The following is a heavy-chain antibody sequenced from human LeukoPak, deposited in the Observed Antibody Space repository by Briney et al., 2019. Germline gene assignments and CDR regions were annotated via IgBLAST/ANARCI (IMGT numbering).Heavy chain of an antibody. Sequence: GGSLRLSCVASGFTFSSHAMSWVRQAPGKGLEWVAHIKQDGSEKYYVDSVKGRFTISRDNAKNSLYLQMNSLRAEDTAVYYCAREGAPYGDFGTNDYWGQGTLVTVSS. V-gene: IGHV3-7*01. CDR3: AREGAPYGDFGTNDY. CDR2: IKQDGSEK. J-gene: IGHJ4*02. D-gene: IGHD4-17*01. CDR1: GFTFSSHA.